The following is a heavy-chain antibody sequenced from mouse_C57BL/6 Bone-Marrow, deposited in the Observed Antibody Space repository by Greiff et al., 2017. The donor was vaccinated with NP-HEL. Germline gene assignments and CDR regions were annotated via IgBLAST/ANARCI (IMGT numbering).Heavy chain of an antibody. Sequence: QVQLQQSDAELVKPGASVKISCKVSGYTFTDPTIHWMKQRPEQGLEWIGYICPRDGSTKYNEKFKGKATLPADKSSSTAYMQLNSLTSEDSAVYFCARLGYYGSSYEDWYFDVGGTGTTVTVSS. J-gene: IGHJ1*03. CDR3: ARLGYYGSSYEDWYFDV. D-gene: IGHD1-1*01. CDR2: ICPRDGST. V-gene: IGHV1-78*01. CDR1: GYTFTDPT.